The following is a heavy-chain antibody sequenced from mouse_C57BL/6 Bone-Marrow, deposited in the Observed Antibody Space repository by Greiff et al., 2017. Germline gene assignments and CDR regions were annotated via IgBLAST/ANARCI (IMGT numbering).Heavy chain of an antibody. Sequence: VQLQQSGAELVRPGASVTLSCKASGYTFTDYEMPWVKQTPVHGLEWIGAIDPETGGTAYNQKFTGKAILTADKSSSTAYMELRSLTSEDSAVYYCTRRGSSYTYCGEGTTRTVSP. CDR3: TRRGSSYTY. CDR2: IDPETGGT. V-gene: IGHV1-15*01. D-gene: IGHD1-1*01. CDR1: GYTFTDYE. J-gene: IGHJ2*01.